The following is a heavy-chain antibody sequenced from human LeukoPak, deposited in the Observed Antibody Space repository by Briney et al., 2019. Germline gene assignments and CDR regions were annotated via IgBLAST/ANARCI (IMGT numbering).Heavy chain of an antibody. V-gene: IGHV3-30*03. CDR3: AALGDSIY. CDR2: ISYDGSNK. D-gene: IGHD1-26*01. Sequence: GGSLRLSCAASGFTFSSYGMHWVRQAPGKGLEWVAVISYDGSNKYYADSVKGRFTISREDAKNYFFLQMNSLRAGDTAVYFCAALGDSIYWGQGTLVTVSS. CDR1: GFTFSSYG. J-gene: IGHJ4*02.